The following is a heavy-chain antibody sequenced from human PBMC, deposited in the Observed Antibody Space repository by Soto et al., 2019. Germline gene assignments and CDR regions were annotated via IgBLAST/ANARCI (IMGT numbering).Heavy chain of an antibody. CDR2: INPSGGST. J-gene: IGHJ4*02. CDR3: ARDLLGVGWLQFGVGFGY. V-gene: IGHV1-46*01. Sequence: QVQLVQSGAEVKKPGASVKVSCKASGYTFTSYYMHWVRQAPGQGLEWMGIINPSGGSTSYAQKFQRRVTMTRDTSTSTVYMELSSLRSEDTSVYYCARDLLGVGWLQFGVGFGYWGQGTLVTVSS. D-gene: IGHD5-12*01. CDR1: GYTFTSYY.